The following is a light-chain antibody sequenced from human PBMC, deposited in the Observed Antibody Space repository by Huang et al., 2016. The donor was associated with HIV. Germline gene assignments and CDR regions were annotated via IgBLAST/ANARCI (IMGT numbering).Light chain of an antibody. J-gene: IGKJ4*01. CDR3: QQYDNWPLT. CDR1: HLVTIN. V-gene: IGKV3-15*01. CDR2: GAS. Sequence: IVMTQSPDTLSVSPGESVTLSCTASHLVTINLAWYQQRPGQAPRLLLYGASTWATGVPARFSGGGSGMEFTLTISSLQPEDFALYYCQQYDNWPLTFGGGTKVEVK.